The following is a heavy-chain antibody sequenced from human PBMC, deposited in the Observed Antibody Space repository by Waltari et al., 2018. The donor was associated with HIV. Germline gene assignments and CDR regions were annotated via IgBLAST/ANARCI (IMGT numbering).Heavy chain of an antibody. CDR3: ARVGGTSKGRFLPLRIDAFDI. J-gene: IGHJ3*02. CDR2: IYYSGST. D-gene: IGHD3-3*01. Sequence: QLQLQESGPGLVKHSETLSLTCTVSGGSISSSSYSWAWIRQPPGKGPGWIGSIYYSGSTYYNPSLKSRVTISVDTSKNQFSLKLSSVTAADTAVYYCARVGGTSKGRFLPLRIDAFDIWGQGTMVTVSS. CDR1: GGSISSSSYS. V-gene: IGHV4-39*07.